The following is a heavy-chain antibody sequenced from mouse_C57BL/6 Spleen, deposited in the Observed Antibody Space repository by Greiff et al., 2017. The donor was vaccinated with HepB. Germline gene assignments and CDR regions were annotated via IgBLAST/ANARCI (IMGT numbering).Heavy chain of an antibody. J-gene: IGHJ1*03. Sequence: VQLQQSGPVLVKPGASVKMSCKASGYTFTDYYMNWVKQSHGKSLEWIGVINPYNGGTSYNQKFKGKATLTVDKSSSTAYKELNSLTSEDSAVYYCARWDYGSSHWYFDVWGTGTTVTVSS. V-gene: IGHV1-19*01. CDR3: ARWDYGSSHWYFDV. CDR1: GYTFTDYY. D-gene: IGHD1-1*01. CDR2: INPYNGGT.